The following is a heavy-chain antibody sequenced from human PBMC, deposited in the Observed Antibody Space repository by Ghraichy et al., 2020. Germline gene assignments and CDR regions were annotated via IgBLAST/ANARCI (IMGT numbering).Heavy chain of an antibody. CDR3: ARDQHSGYAFDY. CDR1: GFTFSSYS. V-gene: IGHV3-21*01. D-gene: IGHD5-12*01. CDR2: ISSSSSYI. Sequence: GGSLRLSCAASGFTFSSYSMNWVRQAPGKGLEWVSSISSSSSYIYYADSVKGRFTISRDNAKNSLYLQMNSLRAEDTAVYYCARDQHSGYAFDYWGQGTLVTVSS. J-gene: IGHJ4*02.